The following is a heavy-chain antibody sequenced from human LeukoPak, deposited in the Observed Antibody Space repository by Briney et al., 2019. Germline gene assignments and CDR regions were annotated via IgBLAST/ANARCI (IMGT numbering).Heavy chain of an antibody. D-gene: IGHD2-21*02. V-gene: IGHV4-59*01. CDR3: ARLGPSDDYPDY. Sequence: PSEILSPTCAVSGGSISRNYWNWIRQPPGRGLEWIGYIYYSGTTNYNPSLKSRVTISLDTSKNQFSLKLSSVTAADTAVYYCARLGPSDDYPDYWGQGTLVTVSS. CDR1: GGSISRNY. J-gene: IGHJ4*02. CDR2: IYYSGTT.